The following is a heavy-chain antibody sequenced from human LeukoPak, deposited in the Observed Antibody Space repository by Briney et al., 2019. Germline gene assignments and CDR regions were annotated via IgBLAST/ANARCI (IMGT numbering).Heavy chain of an antibody. CDR1: GFAFSGSS. D-gene: IGHD3-16*01. CDR2: ISGSGGST. J-gene: IGHJ4*02. Sequence: GGSLRLSCGASGFAFSGSSMSWVRQAPGKGLEWVSTISGSGGSTYYADSVKGRFTISRDNSKNTLYLQMNSLRAEDTAVYYCAREWGGSFDYWGQGTLVTVSS. CDR3: AREWGGSFDY. V-gene: IGHV3-23*01.